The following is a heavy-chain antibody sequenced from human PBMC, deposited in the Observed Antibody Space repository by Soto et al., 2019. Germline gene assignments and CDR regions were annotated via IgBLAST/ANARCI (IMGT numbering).Heavy chain of an antibody. CDR1: GFTFSSYA. V-gene: IGHV3-21*01. Sequence: SLKLSCAASGFTFSSYAISWVHQAPGKGLEWVSSISSSSSYIYYADSVKGRFTISRDNAKNSLYLQMKSLRAEDTAVYYCASIWLDDAFDIWGQGTMVTVSS. CDR2: ISSSSSYI. J-gene: IGHJ3*02. D-gene: IGHD6-19*01. CDR3: ASIWLDDAFDI.